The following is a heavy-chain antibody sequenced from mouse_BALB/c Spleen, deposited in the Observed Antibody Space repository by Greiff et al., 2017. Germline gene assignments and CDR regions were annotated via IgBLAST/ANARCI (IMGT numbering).Heavy chain of an antibody. J-gene: IGHJ3*01. Sequence: VQLQQSGAELMKPGASVKISCKATGYTFSSYWIEWVKQRPGHGLEWIGEILPGSGSTNYNEKFKGKATFTADTSSNTAYMQLSSLTSEDSAVYYCARRYYGSSGRFAYWGQGTLVTVSA. CDR2: ILPGSGST. CDR1: GYTFSSYW. D-gene: IGHD1-1*01. CDR3: ARRYYGSSGRFAY. V-gene: IGHV1-9*01.